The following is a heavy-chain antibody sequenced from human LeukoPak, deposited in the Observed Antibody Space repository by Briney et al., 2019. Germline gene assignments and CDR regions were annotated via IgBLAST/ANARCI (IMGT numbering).Heavy chain of an antibody. Sequence: SVKVSCKASGGTFSSYGINWVRLAPGQGLEWMGGIIPIFGTADYAQKFQGRVTITADESASTAYMELSSLRSEDTAVYYCARDPAGILYYYYGMDVWGQGTTVTVSS. CDR1: GGTFSSYG. CDR2: IIPIFGTA. V-gene: IGHV1-69*13. CDR3: ARDPAGILYYYYGMDV. J-gene: IGHJ6*02. D-gene: IGHD6-13*01.